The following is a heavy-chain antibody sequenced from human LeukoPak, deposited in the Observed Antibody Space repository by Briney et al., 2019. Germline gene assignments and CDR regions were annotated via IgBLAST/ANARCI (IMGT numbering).Heavy chain of an antibody. J-gene: IGHJ4*02. Sequence: SETLSLTCTVSGGSISSYYWSWIRQPPGKGLEWIGYIYYSGSTNYNPSLKSRVTISVDTSKNQLSLKLSSVTAADTAVYYCARLYSGSYYVDYWGQGTLVTVSS. D-gene: IGHD1-26*01. CDR3: ARLYSGSYYVDY. V-gene: IGHV4-59*08. CDR1: GGSISSYY. CDR2: IYYSGST.